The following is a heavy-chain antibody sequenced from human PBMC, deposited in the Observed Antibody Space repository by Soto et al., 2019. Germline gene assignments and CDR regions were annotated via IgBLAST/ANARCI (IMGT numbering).Heavy chain of an antibody. CDR3: AREGVAARPPYYFDY. V-gene: IGHV3-30-3*01. J-gene: IGHJ4*02. CDR1: GFTFSSYA. Sequence: QVQLVESGGGVVQPGRSLRLSCAASGFTFSSYAMHWVRQAPGKGLEWVAVISYDGSNKYYADSVKGRFTISRDNSKNTLYLQMNRLRAEDTAVYYCAREGVAARPPYYFDYWGQGTLVTVSS. D-gene: IGHD6-6*01. CDR2: ISYDGSNK.